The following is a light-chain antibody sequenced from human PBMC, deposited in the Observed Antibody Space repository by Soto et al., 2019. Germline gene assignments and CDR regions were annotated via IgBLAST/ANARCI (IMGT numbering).Light chain of an antibody. V-gene: IGKV1-16*01. Sequence: DIQMTQSPSSLSASVGDRVIITCRASQGVDKYLAWFQQKPGKAPKSLIYGASRLQSGVPSRFSGSGSGTHFPLTITNLQPEDFATYYCHQYNPYPSFGQGTRLQI. CDR1: QGVDKY. CDR3: HQYNPYPS. CDR2: GAS. J-gene: IGKJ5*01.